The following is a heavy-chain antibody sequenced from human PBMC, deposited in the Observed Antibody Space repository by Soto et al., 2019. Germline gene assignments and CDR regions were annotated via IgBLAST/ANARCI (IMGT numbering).Heavy chain of an antibody. CDR1: GFTFSSYG. CDR3: AKDVSSSWYGFDY. CDR2: ISYDGSNK. V-gene: IGHV3-30*18. J-gene: IGHJ4*02. Sequence: GGSLRLSCAASGFTFSSYGTHWVRQAPGKGLEWVAVISYDGSNKYYADSVKGRFTISRDNSKNTLYLQMNSLRAEDTAVYYCAKDVSSSWYGFDYWGQGTLVTVSS. D-gene: IGHD6-13*01.